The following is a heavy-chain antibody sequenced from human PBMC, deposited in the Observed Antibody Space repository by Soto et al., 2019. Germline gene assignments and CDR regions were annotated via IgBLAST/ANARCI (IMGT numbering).Heavy chain of an antibody. CDR2: IYYSGST. V-gene: IGHV4-59*08. J-gene: IGHJ6*03. CDR1: GGSISSYY. Sequence: SETLSLTCTVSGGSISSYYWSWIRQPPGKGLEWIGYIYYSGSTNYNPSLKSRVTISVDTSKNQFSLKLSSVTAADTAVYYCARLSYDKNLYYYYYYYMDVWGKGTTVTVSS. D-gene: IGHD5-12*01. CDR3: ARLSYDKNLYYYYYYYMDV.